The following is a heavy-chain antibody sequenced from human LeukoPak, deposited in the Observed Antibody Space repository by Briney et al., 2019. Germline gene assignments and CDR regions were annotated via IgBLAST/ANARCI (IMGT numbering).Heavy chain of an antibody. CDR2: IYTSGST. Sequence: SQTLSLTCTVSGGSISSGSYYWSWIRQPAGKGLDWIGRIYTSGSTNYNPSLKSRVTISVDTSKNQFSLKLSSVTAADTAVYYCARASLDTAMVMGYYYYYMDVWGKGTTVTVSS. V-gene: IGHV4-61*02. D-gene: IGHD5-18*01. CDR1: GGSISSGSYY. J-gene: IGHJ6*03. CDR3: ARASLDTAMVMGYYYYYMDV.